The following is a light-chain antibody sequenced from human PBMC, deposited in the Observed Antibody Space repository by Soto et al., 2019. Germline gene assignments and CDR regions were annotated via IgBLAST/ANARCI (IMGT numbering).Light chain of an antibody. J-gene: IGKJ2*01. CDR2: GTS. V-gene: IGKV3-20*01. CDR1: QSVNRDS. Sequence: EIVLTQSPGTLSLSPGERATFSGRASQSVNRDSLAWYQQRPGLAPRLLIYGTSNRATGIPDRFSGSGSGTDFTLTINTLEPEDFAGYYCQRYGSSPLYAFGQGTKLEIK. CDR3: QRYGSSPLYA.